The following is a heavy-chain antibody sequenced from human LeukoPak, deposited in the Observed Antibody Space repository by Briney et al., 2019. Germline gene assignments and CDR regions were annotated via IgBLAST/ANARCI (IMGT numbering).Heavy chain of an antibody. D-gene: IGHD1-14*01. CDR2: IKHDETEK. V-gene: IGHV3-7*01. CDR1: GFSFETYR. Sequence: GGSLRLSCAVSGFSFETYRMNWVRQAPGKGLEWVANIKHDETEKDYVDSVKGRFTISRDNAKKSIVLQMNGLRLEDTGVYYCARDSDTLGCHPERFHYWPQGTPVTVSS. CDR3: ARDSDTLGCHPERFHY. J-gene: IGHJ4*02.